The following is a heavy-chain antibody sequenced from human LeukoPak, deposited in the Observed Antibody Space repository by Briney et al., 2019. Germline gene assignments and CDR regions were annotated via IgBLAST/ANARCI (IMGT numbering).Heavy chain of an antibody. CDR2: MKPSTGNT. Sequence: ASVKVSCKASGYTFTNYDINWVRQATGQGLEWMGWMKPSTGNTGYAQKFQGRVTLTRNTSIGTAYMELSSLRSEDTAVYYCARVRDTHGYGYYYYYGMDVWGQGTTVTVSS. CDR1: GYTFTNYD. CDR3: ARVRDTHGYGYYYYYGMDV. J-gene: IGHJ6*02. V-gene: IGHV1-8*01. D-gene: IGHD3-22*01.